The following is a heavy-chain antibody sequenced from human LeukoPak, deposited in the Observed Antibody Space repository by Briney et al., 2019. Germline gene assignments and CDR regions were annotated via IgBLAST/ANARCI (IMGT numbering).Heavy chain of an antibody. V-gene: IGHV3-11*01. Sequence: GGSLRLSCAVSGFTFSDYYMSWVRQAPGKGLEWLSYISSSADTIYYADSVKGRFTISRDNAKNSLYLQINTLRAEYTAVYFCARNHPPRNDGCPPFAYWGREPWSPSPQ. D-gene: IGHD1-1*01. J-gene: IGHJ4*02. CDR3: ARNHPPRNDGCPPFAY. CDR1: GFTFSDYY. CDR2: ISSSADTI.